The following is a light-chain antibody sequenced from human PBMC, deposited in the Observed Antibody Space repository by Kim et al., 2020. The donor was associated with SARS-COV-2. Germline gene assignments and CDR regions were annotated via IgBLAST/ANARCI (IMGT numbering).Light chain of an antibody. Sequence: IQVTQSPSSLSASVGDTVTITCRASQSVRSYLNWYHQKPGKAPKALIFVASILHTGVPSRFSGSGSGTDFTLTISSLQPEDCGTFYCQQTFNIPYTFGQGTKLEI. V-gene: IGKV1-39*01. J-gene: IGKJ2*01. CDR1: QSVRSY. CDR2: VAS. CDR3: QQTFNIPYT.